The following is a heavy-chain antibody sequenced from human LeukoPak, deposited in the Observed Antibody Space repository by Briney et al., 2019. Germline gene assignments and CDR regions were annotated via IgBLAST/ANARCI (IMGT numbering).Heavy chain of an antibody. CDR1: GFTFSTYS. CDR2: ISVSSNTI. V-gene: IGHV3-48*04. J-gene: IGHJ4*02. CDR3: GDFDY. Sequence: GGSLRLSCAASGFTFSTYSMNWVRQAPGKGLEWISYISVSSNTIYYADSVKGRFTISRDNAKNSLYLQMNSLRAEDTAVYYCGDFDYWGQGILVTVSS.